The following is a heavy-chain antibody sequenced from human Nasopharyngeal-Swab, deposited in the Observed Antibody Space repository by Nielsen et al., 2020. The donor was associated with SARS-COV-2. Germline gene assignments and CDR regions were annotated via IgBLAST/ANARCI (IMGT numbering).Heavy chain of an antibody. D-gene: IGHD1-26*01. J-gene: IGHJ6*03. CDR2: ISHSGST. Sequence: SETLSLTCAVSGGPIGAYSWSWIRQPPGKGLEWIGYISHSGSTYSNPSLKSRIIISADRSKNQFSLKLNSVTAADTAVYFCARTSGTHYVSYMDVWGKGITVTVS. V-gene: IGHV4-30-2*01. CDR3: ARTSGTHYVSYMDV. CDR1: GGPIGAYS.